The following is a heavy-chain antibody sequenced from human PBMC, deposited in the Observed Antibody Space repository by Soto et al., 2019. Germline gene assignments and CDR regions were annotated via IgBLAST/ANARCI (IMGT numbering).Heavy chain of an antibody. CDR3: ARGIFGSGTANDY. V-gene: IGHV3-74*01. Sequence: EVQLVESGGGLVQPGGSLRLSCAASGFTFSGSWMHWVRQAPGKGLVWVSRINGDGSGTSYADFVKGRFTISRDYAKNTLFLQMNGLRAEDTAVYYCARGIFGSGTANDYWGQGTVVTVSS. CDR2: INGDGSGT. CDR1: GFTFSGSW. D-gene: IGHD3-10*01. J-gene: IGHJ4*02.